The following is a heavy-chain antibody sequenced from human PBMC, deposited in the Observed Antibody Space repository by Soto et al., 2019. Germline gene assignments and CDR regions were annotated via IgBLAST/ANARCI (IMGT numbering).Heavy chain of an antibody. D-gene: IGHD7-27*01. CDR2: INSSSSSI. V-gene: IGHV3-48*01. CDR1: GFTFSSYN. Sequence: EVQLVESGGGLVQPGGSLRLSCTASGFTFSSYNMNWVRQTPGKGLEWVSYINSSSSSIYYADSVKGRFTISRDNAKNSLYLQMNSLRAEDTALYYCARQLGIFRNDAFEVWGHGTMVTVSS. J-gene: IGHJ3*01. CDR3: ARQLGIFRNDAFEV.